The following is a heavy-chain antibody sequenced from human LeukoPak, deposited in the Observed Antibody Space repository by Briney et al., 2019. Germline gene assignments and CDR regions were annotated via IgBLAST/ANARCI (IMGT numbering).Heavy chain of an antibody. V-gene: IGHV4-30-4*08. Sequence: PSETLSLTCTVSGGSISSGDYYWSWIRQPPGKGLEWIGYIYYSGSTYYNPSLKSRVNISVDTSKNQFSLKLSSVTAADTAVYYCARDHRRELRRWFDPWGQGTLVTVSS. J-gene: IGHJ5*02. D-gene: IGHD1-26*01. CDR3: ARDHRRELRRWFDP. CDR1: GGSISSGDYY. CDR2: IYYSGST.